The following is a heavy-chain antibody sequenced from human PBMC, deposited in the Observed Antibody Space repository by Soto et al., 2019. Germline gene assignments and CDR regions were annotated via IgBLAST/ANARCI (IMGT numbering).Heavy chain of an antibody. D-gene: IGHD4-17*01. J-gene: IGHJ4*02. CDR1: VFSVKIGSFY. Sequence: QVQLQDSGPELLNPSKTLSLTCPASVFSVKIGSFYWAGIGHPQGKGLKWIGFGSYSGTTNYKPSLKSRVTISVDTSRSQISLKVTSLTAADTAVYYCARGATVTQYDYWGQGTLVTVSS. CDR3: ARGATVTQYDY. CDR2: GSYSGTT. V-gene: IGHV4-61*01.